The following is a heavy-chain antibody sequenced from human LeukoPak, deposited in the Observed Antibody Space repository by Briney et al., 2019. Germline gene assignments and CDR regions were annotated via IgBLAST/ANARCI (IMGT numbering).Heavy chain of an antibody. CDR1: GFTFSSYA. V-gene: IGHV3-23*01. D-gene: IGHD6-19*01. CDR3: AKVRVMGSSGFYDAFDI. CDR2: ISGSGGST. J-gene: IGHJ3*02. Sequence: GGSLRLSCAASGFTFSSYARSWVRQAPGKRLEWVSAISGSGGSTYYADSVKGRFTISRDNSKNTLYLQMNSLRAEDTAVYYCAKVRVMGSSGFYDAFDIWGQGTMVTVSS.